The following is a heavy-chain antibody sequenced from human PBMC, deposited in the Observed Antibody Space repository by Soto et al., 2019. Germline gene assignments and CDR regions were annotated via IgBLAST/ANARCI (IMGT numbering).Heavy chain of an antibody. V-gene: IGHV4-59*12. CDR3: ARDRKLERNYHGIDV. Sequence: PSETLSLTCTVSGGSISSYYWSWIRQPPGKGLEWIGYIYYSGSTYYNPSLKSRVTISVDTSKNQFSLKLSSVTAADTALYYCARDRKLERNYHGIDVWGQGTTVTVSS. CDR1: GGSISSYY. J-gene: IGHJ6*02. D-gene: IGHD1-1*01. CDR2: IYYSGST.